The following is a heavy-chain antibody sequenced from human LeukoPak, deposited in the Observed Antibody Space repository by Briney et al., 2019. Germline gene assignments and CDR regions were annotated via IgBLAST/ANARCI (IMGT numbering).Heavy chain of an antibody. CDR1: GFTFSDYF. CDR2: INSDASNI. CDR3: TRGGVPGWLGWPGY. V-gene: IGHV3-11*01. Sequence: PGGSLRLSCAASGFTFSDYFMSWIRQAPGKGLEWVSYINSDASNILYADSVKGRFTISRDNAKNSLYLQMNNLRDDDTAVYYFTRGGVPGWLGWPGYWGQGTLVSVSS. D-gene: IGHD6-19*01. J-gene: IGHJ4*02.